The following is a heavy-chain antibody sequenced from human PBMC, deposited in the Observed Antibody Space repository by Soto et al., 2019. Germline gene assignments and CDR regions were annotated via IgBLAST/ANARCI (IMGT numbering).Heavy chain of an antibody. CDR2: IAPMFGTP. D-gene: IGHD3-10*01. Sequence: SVKVSCKASGGTFSGDVISWVRQAPGQGLEWMGGIAPMFGTPSYAQKFQGRVTITADESTSTAYMELSSLRSGDTAVYYCARGKDGSNYYFEYWGQGTLVTASS. CDR1: GGTFSGDV. J-gene: IGHJ4*02. CDR3: ARGKDGSNYYFEY. V-gene: IGHV1-69*13.